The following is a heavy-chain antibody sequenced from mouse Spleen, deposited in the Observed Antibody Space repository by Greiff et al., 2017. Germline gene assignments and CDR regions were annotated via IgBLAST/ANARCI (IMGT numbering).Heavy chain of an antibody. D-gene: IGHD4-1*01. V-gene: IGHV1-69*01. J-gene: IGHJ2*01. Sequence: QVQLQQPGAELVMPGASVKLSCKASGYTFTSYWMHWVKQRPGQGLEWIGEIDPSDSYTNYNQKFKGKATLTVDKPSSTAYMQLSSLTSEDSAVYYCARETNWDVYFDYWGQGTTLTVSS. CDR3: ARETNWDVYFDY. CDR1: GYTFTSYW. CDR2: IDPSDSYT.